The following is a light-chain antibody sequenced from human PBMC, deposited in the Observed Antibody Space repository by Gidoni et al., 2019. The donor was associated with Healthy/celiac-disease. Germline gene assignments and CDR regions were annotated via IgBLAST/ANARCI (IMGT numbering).Light chain of an antibody. CDR1: QSISTY. J-gene: IGKJ1*01. CDR2: GAS. CDR3: QQTYNSPRT. V-gene: IGKV1-39*01. Sequence: DIQMTQYPSSLSASVGDRVTITCRASQSISTYLNWYQQKPGKAPKLLIFGASTLQSGVPSRFSGSGSGTDFTLTISSLQPEDFATYYCQQTYNSPRTFGQGTKVEIK.